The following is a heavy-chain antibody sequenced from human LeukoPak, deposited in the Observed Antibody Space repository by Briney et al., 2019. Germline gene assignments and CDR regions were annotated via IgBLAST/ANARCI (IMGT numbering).Heavy chain of an antibody. CDR3: ARDLIGMDV. CDR1: RFTFSSYA. CDR2: ISGSGDST. Sequence: PGGSLRLSCAASRFTFSSYAMSWVRQAPGKGLEWVSIISGSGDSTYYADSVKGRFTISRDNSKNTLYLQMNSLRVEDTAVYYCARDLIGMDVWGQGTTVTVSS. J-gene: IGHJ6*02. V-gene: IGHV3-23*01.